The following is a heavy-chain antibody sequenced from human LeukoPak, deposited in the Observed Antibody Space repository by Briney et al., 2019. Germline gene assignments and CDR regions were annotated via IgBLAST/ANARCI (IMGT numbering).Heavy chain of an antibody. J-gene: IGHJ6*02. Sequence: SETLSLTCTVSGGSISSHYWSWIRQPPGKGLEWIGYIYYSGSTNYNPSLKSRVTISVDTSKNQFSLKLSSVTAADTAVYYCARVVTQGLWSGYVSGDYGMDVWGQGTTVTVSS. V-gene: IGHV4-59*11. CDR2: IYYSGST. D-gene: IGHD3-3*01. CDR1: GGSISSHY. CDR3: ARVVTQGLWSGYVSGDYGMDV.